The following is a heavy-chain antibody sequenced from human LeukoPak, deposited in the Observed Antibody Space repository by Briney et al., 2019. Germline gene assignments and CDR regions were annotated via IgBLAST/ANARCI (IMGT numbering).Heavy chain of an antibody. V-gene: IGHV3-21*04. CDR1: AFTFSSYS. Sequence: GGSLRLSCAASAFTFSSYSMNWVRQAPGKGLEWVSFISTSSSYIHYADSVKGRFTISRDNAKNSLYLQMNSLRAKDTAVYYCAKEPAWGTPDDASDIWGQGTMVTVSS. CDR2: ISTSSSYI. J-gene: IGHJ3*02. CDR3: AKEPAWGTPDDASDI. D-gene: IGHD3-16*01.